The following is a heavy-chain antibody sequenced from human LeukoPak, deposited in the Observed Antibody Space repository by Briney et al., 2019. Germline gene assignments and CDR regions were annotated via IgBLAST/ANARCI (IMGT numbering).Heavy chain of an antibody. V-gene: IGHV3-23*01. Sequence: GGSLRLSCAASGFTFSSYAMSWVRQAPGKGLEWVSAISGSGGSTYYADSVKGRFTISRDNSKNTLYLQMNSLRAEDTAVYYCAKDLTHIVVVTAPVDAFDIWGQGTMVTVSS. CDR2: ISGSGGST. CDR3: AKDLTHIVVVTAPVDAFDI. J-gene: IGHJ3*02. D-gene: IGHD2-21*02. CDR1: GFTFSSYA.